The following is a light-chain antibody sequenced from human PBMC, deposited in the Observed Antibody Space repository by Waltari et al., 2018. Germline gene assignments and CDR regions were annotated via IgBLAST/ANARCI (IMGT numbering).Light chain of an antibody. CDR3: QQLNSYPLT. CDR1: QGISSH. V-gene: IGKV1-9*01. J-gene: IGKJ4*01. Sequence: DIQLTQSPSFLSASVGDRVTIACRASQGISSHLVWYQQKPGKAPKLLIYGASTLQSGVPSRFSGSGSATEFTLTISSLQPEDCATYYCQQLNSYPLTFGGGTKVEIK. CDR2: GAS.